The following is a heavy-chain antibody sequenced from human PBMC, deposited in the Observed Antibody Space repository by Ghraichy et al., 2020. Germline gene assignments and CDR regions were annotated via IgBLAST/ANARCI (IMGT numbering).Heavy chain of an antibody. CDR3: ASSRGTYLDY. CDR2: IYDGGNT. Sequence: GGSLRLSCAASGFTFRITYMTWVRQAPGRGLEWVSLIYDGGNTHYADSVKGRFTISRDNSRSTLSLDMHNLRAEDTAVYYCASSRGTYLDYWGQGALVTVSS. V-gene: IGHV3-53*01. J-gene: IGHJ4*02. D-gene: IGHD1-7*01. CDR1: GFTFRITY.